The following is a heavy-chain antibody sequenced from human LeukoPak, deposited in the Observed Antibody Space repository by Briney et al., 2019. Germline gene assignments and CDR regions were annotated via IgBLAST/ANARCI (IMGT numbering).Heavy chain of an antibody. Sequence: GGSLRLSCAASEFSFNNYAMYWVRQASGKGLEWVGRIRSKANSYATAYAASVKGRFTISRDDSKNTAYLQMNSLKTEDTAVYYCTTFDDAFDIWGQGTMVTVSS. CDR3: TTFDDAFDI. CDR2: IRSKANSYAT. J-gene: IGHJ3*02. CDR1: EFSFNNYA. V-gene: IGHV3-73*01.